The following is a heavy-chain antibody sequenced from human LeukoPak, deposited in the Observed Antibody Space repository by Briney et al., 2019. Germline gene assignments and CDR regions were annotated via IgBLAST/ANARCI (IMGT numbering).Heavy chain of an antibody. Sequence: GGSLRLSCAASGFTFDDYAMHWVRQAPGKGLEWASLISWDGGSTYYADSVKGRFTISRDNSKNSLYLQMNSLRAEDTALYYCAAADKFWSPVDYWGQGTLVTVSS. D-gene: IGHD6-13*01. CDR1: GFTFDDYA. CDR2: ISWDGGST. V-gene: IGHV3-43D*04. CDR3: AAADKFWSPVDY. J-gene: IGHJ4*02.